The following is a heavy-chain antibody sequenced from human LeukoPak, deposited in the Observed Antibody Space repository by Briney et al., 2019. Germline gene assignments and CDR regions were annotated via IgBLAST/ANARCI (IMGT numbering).Heavy chain of an antibody. CDR3: ARGGAHGMDV. CDR2: ISGVASDI. CDR1: GFTFTDYY. J-gene: IGHJ6*02. Sequence: RGSLRDSCTASGFTFTDYYMTWIRQAPGEGLEWVSYISGVASDIFYADSVKGRFTISRDNAKNSVYLQMNSLRAEDTAVYYCARGGAHGMDVWGQGTTVTVSS. D-gene: IGHD1-26*01. V-gene: IGHV3-11*01.